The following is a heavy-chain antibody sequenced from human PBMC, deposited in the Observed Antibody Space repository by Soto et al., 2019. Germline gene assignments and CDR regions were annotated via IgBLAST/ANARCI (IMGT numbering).Heavy chain of an antibody. CDR2: ISYDGSNK. D-gene: IGHD4-17*01. CDR1: GFTFSSYG. CDR3: AKSDADDYQICNY. Sequence: PGGSLRLSCAASGFTFSSYGMHWVRQAPGKGLEWVAVISYDGSNKYYADSVKGRFTISRDNSKNTLYLQMNSLRAEDTAVYYCAKSDADDYQICNYWGQGTLVTVSS. J-gene: IGHJ4*02. V-gene: IGHV3-30*18.